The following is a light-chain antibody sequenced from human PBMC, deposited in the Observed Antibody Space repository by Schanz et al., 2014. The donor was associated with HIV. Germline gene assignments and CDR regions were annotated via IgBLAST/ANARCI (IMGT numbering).Light chain of an antibody. V-gene: IGKV3-20*01. CDR3: QQSYSTTLT. CDR1: QSISSSY. J-gene: IGKJ4*01. CDR2: GAS. Sequence: EIVLTQSPGTLSLSPGERATLSCRASQSISSSYLAWYQQKPGQAPRLLIYGASSRATGIPDRFSGSGSGTDFTLTISSLQPEDFATYYCQQSYSTTLTFGGGTKVEIK.